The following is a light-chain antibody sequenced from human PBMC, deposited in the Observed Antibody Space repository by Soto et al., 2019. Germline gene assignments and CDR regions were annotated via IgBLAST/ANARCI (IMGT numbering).Light chain of an antibody. V-gene: IGLV3-25*01. CDR2: KDT. CDR3: QSADSSGAYV. CDR1: ALPKKR. J-gene: IGLJ1*01. Sequence: PVQTARITCSGDALPKKRAYWYQQKPGQAPVLVICKDTERPSGIPERFSGSSSGTTVTLTISGVQAEDEADYYCQSADSSGAYVFGTGTKVTVL.